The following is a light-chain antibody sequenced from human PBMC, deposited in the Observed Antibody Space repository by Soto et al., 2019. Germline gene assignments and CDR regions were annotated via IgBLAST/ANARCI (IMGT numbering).Light chain of an antibody. Sequence: IQMTHSPSSLSASAVDTLTITWQASQDIIHYLNWYQQKPGKALKLLIFAASSLQSGVPSRFSGSRSGPDFTLTISSLQPEDFATYYCQQSYSSPPTFGQGTKVDI. CDR1: QDIIHY. CDR3: QQSYSSPPT. J-gene: IGKJ1*01. V-gene: IGKV1-39*01. CDR2: AAS.